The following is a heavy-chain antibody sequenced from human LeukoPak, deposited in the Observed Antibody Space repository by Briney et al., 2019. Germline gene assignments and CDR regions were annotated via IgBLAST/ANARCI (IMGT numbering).Heavy chain of an antibody. D-gene: IGHD2-2*01. V-gene: IGHV1-69*02. J-gene: IGHJ4*02. Sequence: SVKVSRKASGGTFSSYTISWVRQAPGQGLEWMGRIIPILGIANYAQKFQGRVTITADKSTSTAYMELSSLRSEDTAAYYCAQTFRICSSTSCSKPLDYRGQGTLVTVSS. CDR1: GGTFSSYT. CDR3: AQTFRICSSTSCSKPLDY. CDR2: IIPILGIA.